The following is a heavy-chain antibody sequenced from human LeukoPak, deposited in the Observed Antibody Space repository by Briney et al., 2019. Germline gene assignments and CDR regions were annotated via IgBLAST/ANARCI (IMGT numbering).Heavy chain of an antibody. V-gene: IGHV1-69*05. CDR1: GGTFSSYA. CDR3: AKSSTSYYYYYYMDV. CDR2: IIPIFGTA. J-gene: IGHJ6*03. Sequence: ASVKVSCKASGGTFSSYAISWVRQAPGQGLEWMGGIIPIFGTANYAQKFQGRVTITTDESTSTAYMELSSLRSEGTAVYYCAKSSTSYYYYYYMDVWGKGTTVTVSS. D-gene: IGHD2-2*01.